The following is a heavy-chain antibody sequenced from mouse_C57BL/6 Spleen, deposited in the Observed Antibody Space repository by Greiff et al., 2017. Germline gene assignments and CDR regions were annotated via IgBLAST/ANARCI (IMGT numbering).Heavy chain of an antibody. J-gene: IGHJ4*01. CDR2: IYPGSGST. Sequence: QVQLQQPGAELVKPGASVKMSCKASGYTFTSYWITWVKQRPGQGLEWIGDIYPGSGSTNYNEKFKSKATLTVDTSSSTAYMQLSSLTSEDSAVYYCARSIYYSNSRDYWGQGTSVTVSS. D-gene: IGHD2-5*01. V-gene: IGHV1-55*01. CDR1: GYTFTSYW. CDR3: ARSIYYSNSRDY.